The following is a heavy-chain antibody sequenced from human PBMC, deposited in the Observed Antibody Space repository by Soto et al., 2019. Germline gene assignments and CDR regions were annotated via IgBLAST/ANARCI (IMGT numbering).Heavy chain of an antibody. D-gene: IGHD4-17*01. Sequence: SETLSLTCTVSGGSISSYYWSWIRQPPGKGLEWIGYIYYSGSTNYNPSLKSRVTISVDTSKNQFSLKLSSVTAADTAVYYCARDYGDPGAYGMDVWGQGTTVTVSS. V-gene: IGHV4-59*01. CDR1: GGSISSYY. CDR2: IYYSGST. J-gene: IGHJ6*02. CDR3: ARDYGDPGAYGMDV.